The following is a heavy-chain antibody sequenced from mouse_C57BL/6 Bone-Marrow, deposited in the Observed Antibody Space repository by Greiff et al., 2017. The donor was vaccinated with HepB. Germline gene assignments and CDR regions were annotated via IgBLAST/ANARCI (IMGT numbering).Heavy chain of an antibody. D-gene: IGHD2-4*01. Sequence: VKLMESGGGLVKPGGSLKLSCAASGFTFSDYGMHWVRQAPEKGLEWVAYISSGSSTIYYADTVKGRFTISRDNAKNTLFLQMTSLRSEDTAMYYCARGLRVAMDYWGQGTSVTVSS. V-gene: IGHV5-17*01. J-gene: IGHJ4*01. CDR1: GFTFSDYG. CDR3: ARGLRVAMDY. CDR2: ISSGSSTI.